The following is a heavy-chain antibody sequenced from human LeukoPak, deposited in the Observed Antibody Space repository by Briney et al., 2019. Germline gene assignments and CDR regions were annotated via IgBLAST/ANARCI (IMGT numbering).Heavy chain of an antibody. CDR2: IYPGDSDT. CDR1: GYTFTNYW. Sequence: GESLKISCQGSGYTFTNYWIGWVRQTPGKGLEWMGIIYPGDSDTTYNPSFQGQVTISADKSTSTAYLQWHSLKASDTSMYYCARRGGYCSGGSCYSDHDAFDIWGQGTMVAVSS. CDR3: ARRGGYCSGGSCYSDHDAFDI. D-gene: IGHD2-15*01. V-gene: IGHV5-51*01. J-gene: IGHJ3*02.